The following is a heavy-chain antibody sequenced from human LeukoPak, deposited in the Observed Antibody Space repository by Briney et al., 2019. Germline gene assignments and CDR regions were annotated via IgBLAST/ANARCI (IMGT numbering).Heavy chain of an antibody. CDR3: AHSSSWYDLPDNNWFDP. Sequence: ASVKVSCKASGYTFTGYYMHWVRQAPGQGLEWMGWINPNSGGTNYAQKFQGRVTMTRDTSISTAYMELSRLRSDDTAVYYCAHSSSWYDLPDNNWFDPWGQGTLVTLSS. V-gene: IGHV1-2*02. D-gene: IGHD6-13*01. J-gene: IGHJ5*02. CDR1: GYTFTGYY. CDR2: INPNSGGT.